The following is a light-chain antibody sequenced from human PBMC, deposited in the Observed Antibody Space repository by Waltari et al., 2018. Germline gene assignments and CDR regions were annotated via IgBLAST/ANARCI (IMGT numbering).Light chain of an antibody. CDR2: EVS. Sequence: QSALTQPPSASGSPGQSVTISCTGTSSDIGGYNYVSWFQQHPDKAPKLMIYEVSKRPSGVPDRFSGSKSGNTASLTVSWLQAEDEADYYCSSYAGSKTLIFGGGTKLTVL. CDR3: SSYAGSKTLI. J-gene: IGLJ2*01. V-gene: IGLV2-8*01. CDR1: SSDIGGYNY.